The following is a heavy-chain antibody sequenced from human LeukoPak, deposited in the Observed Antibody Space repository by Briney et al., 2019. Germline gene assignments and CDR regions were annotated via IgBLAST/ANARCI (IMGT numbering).Heavy chain of an antibody. D-gene: IGHD3-16*01. V-gene: IGHV3-7*01. J-gene: IGHJ3*02. CDR1: GCLFNSYW. CDR2: INPDGSVR. Sequence: GGSLRLPCKGSGCLFNSYWTNWVRKPPGKGLEWVANINPDGSVRTYVDSVKGRFTSSRDNAKNSLELQRNSLRAEDTAMYYCVGWGISAIWGQGTTVSVSS. CDR3: VGWGISAI.